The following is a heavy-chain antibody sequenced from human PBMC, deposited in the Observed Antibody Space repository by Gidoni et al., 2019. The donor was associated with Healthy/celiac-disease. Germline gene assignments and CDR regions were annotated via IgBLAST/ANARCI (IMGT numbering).Heavy chain of an antibody. J-gene: IGHJ4*02. Sequence: EVQLVQSGAEVKKPGESLRISCKCSGYSFTSYWISWVRQMPGKGMEWMGRIDPSDSYTNYSPSLQGHVTISADKSISTAYLKWSSLKASDTAMYYCARHGAWLQALDYWGQGTLVTVSS. CDR3: ARHGAWLQALDY. V-gene: IGHV5-10-1*01. CDR1: GYSFTSYW. CDR2: IDPSDSYT. D-gene: IGHD5-12*01.